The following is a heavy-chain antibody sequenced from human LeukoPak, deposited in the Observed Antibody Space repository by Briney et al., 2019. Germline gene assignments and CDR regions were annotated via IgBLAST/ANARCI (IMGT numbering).Heavy chain of an antibody. CDR1: GFTFSSYA. J-gene: IGHJ4*02. D-gene: IGHD3-22*01. Sequence: GGSLRLSCAASGFTFSSYAMSWVRQAPGKGLEWVSAISCSCGSTYYADSVKGRFTISRDNSKNTLYLQMNSLRAEDTAVYYCAKDPTLAYYDSSGYPVRYFDYWGQGTLVTVSS. CDR3: AKDPTLAYYDSSGYPVRYFDY. V-gene: IGHV3-23*01. CDR2: ISCSCGST.